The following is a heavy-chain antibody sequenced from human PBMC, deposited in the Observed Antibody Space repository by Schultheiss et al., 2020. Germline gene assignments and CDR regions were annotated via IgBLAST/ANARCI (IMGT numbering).Heavy chain of an antibody. V-gene: IGHV3-33*05. CDR3: ARDLWAFDI. CDR2: ISYDGSNK. J-gene: IGHJ3*02. Sequence: GESLKISCAASGFTFSSYAMHWVRQAPGKGLEWVAVISYDGSNKYYADSVKGRFTISRDNSKNTLYLQMNSLRAEDTAVYYCARDLWAFDIWGQGTMVTVSS. CDR1: GFTFSSYA. D-gene: IGHD2-21*01.